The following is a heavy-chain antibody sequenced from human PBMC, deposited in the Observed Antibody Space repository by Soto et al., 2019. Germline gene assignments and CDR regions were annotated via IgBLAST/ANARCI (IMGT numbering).Heavy chain of an antibody. CDR1: GFTFSSYA. CDR2: IRSGGSNI. CDR3: ARGPRAVPAAGYNWFDP. J-gene: IGHJ5*02. D-gene: IGHD2-2*01. Sequence: TGGSLRLSCAASGFTFSSYAMHWVRQAPGKGLEWVAVIRSGGSNIYYADSVKGRFTISRDNSKNSLYLQMNSLRAEDTAVYYCARGPRAVPAAGYNWFDPWGQGTLVTVS. V-gene: IGHV3-30*04.